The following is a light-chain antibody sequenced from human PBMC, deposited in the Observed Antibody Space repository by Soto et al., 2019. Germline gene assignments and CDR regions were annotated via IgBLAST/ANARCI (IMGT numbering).Light chain of an antibody. CDR3: QSYDSSLSAPYV. CDR2: GNN. Sequence: QSVLTQPPSVSGAPGQRVTISCTVRSSNIGAGYDVHWYQQLPGTAPKLLIYGNNNRPSGVPDRFSGSKSGTSASLAITGLQAEDEAHYYCQSYDSSLSAPYVFGTGTKVTVL. CDR1: SSNIGAGYD. V-gene: IGLV1-40*01. J-gene: IGLJ1*01.